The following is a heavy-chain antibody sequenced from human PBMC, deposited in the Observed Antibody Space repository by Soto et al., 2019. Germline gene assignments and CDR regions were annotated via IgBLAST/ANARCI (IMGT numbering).Heavy chain of an antibody. CDR1: GYTFTGYY. J-gene: IGHJ4*02. CDR2: INPNSGGT. D-gene: IGHD3-22*01. Sequence: ASVKVSCKASGYTFTGYYMHWVRQAPGQGLEWMGWINPNSGGTNYAQKFQGRVTMTRDTSISTADMELSRLRSDDTAVYYCARVIRYDSSDSDYWGQGTLVTVSS. V-gene: IGHV1-2*02. CDR3: ARVIRYDSSDSDY.